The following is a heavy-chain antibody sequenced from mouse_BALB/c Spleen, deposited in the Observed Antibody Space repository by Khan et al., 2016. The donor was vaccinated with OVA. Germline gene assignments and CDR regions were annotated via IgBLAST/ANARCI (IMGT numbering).Heavy chain of an antibody. D-gene: IGHD1-1*01. CDR2: INPYNDGT. V-gene: IGHV1S136*01. Sequence: EVQLQQSGPELVKPGASVKMSCKASGYTFTNYVMHWVKQKPGQGLEWIGYINPYNDGTKYNEKFKGKATLTSDKSSSTAYMELSSLTSEESSVFYRARRGGGYYGKNSPPTMEYWGQGTSVTVSS. J-gene: IGHJ4*01. CDR3: ARRGGGYYGKNSPPTMEY. CDR1: GYTFTNYV.